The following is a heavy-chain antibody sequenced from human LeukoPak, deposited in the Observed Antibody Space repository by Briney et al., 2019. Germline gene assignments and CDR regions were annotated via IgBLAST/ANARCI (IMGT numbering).Heavy chain of an antibody. V-gene: IGHV1-8*01. CDR1: GYTFSSYDSSYD. CDR3: ARGRGSYLFDY. J-gene: IGHJ4*02. D-gene: IGHD1-26*01. Sequence: GASVKVSCKASGYTFSSYDSSYDINWVRQVPGQGLEWMGWINPNSGRPAYAQKFEGRVTMTRDTSTSTVYMELRSLRSDDTAVYYCARGRGSYLFDYWGQGTLVTVSS. CDR2: INPNSGRP.